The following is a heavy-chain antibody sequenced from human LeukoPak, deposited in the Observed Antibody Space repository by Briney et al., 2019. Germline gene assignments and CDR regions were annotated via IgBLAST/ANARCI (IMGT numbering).Heavy chain of an antibody. V-gene: IGHV3-21*01. Sequence: GGSLRLSCAASGFTFSSYSMNWVRQAPGKGLEWVSSISSSSSYIYYADSVKGRFTISRDNAKNSLYLQMNSLRAEDMAVYYCARVGATTLGAFDIWGQGTMVTVSS. CDR2: ISSSSSYI. D-gene: IGHD1-26*01. CDR1: GFTFSSYS. CDR3: ARVGATTLGAFDI. J-gene: IGHJ3*02.